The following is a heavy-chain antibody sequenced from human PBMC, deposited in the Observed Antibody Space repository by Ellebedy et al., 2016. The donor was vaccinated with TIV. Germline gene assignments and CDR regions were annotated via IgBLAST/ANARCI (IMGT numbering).Heavy chain of an antibody. CDR1: GFTFDDYA. CDR3: AKAPTAIFAHFYYYYYMDV. CDR2: ISWNSGTT. J-gene: IGHJ6*03. Sequence: GGSLRLSXAASGFTFDDYAMHWVRQAPGKGLEWVSGISWNSGTTDYADFVKGRFTISRDNAKNSLNLQMNRLRADDTAVYYCAKAPTAIFAHFYYYYYMDVWGKGTTVTVSS. V-gene: IGHV3-9*01. D-gene: IGHD2-21*02.